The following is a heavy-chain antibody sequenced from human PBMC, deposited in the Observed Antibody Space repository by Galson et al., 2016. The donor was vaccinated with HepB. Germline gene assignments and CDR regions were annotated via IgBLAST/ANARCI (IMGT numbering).Heavy chain of an antibody. CDR3: AKDYAVAARPPDY. J-gene: IGHJ4*02. CDR2: ISYDGSNR. CDR1: GVTVSNNY. Sequence: SLRLSCAASGVTVSNNYMSWVRQAPGRGLEWVAVISYDGSNRYYADSVKGRFTISRDNSKNTLYLQMNNLRPEDTAVYYCAKDYAVAARPPDYWSQGTLVTISS. D-gene: IGHD6-6*01. V-gene: IGHV3-30*18.